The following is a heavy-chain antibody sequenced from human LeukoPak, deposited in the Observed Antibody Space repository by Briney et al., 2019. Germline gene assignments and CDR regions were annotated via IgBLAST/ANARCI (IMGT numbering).Heavy chain of an antibody. CDR2: INPSGGST. Sequence: ASVKVSCKASGYTFTSYYMHWVRQAPGQGLEWMGIINPSGGSTSYAQKFQGRVTMTTDTSTSTAYMELRSLRSDDTAVYYCARDGRKYDFWSGYYFDYWGQGTLVTVSS. CDR3: ARDGRKYDFWSGYYFDY. CDR1: GYTFTSYY. J-gene: IGHJ4*02. V-gene: IGHV1-46*01. D-gene: IGHD3-3*01.